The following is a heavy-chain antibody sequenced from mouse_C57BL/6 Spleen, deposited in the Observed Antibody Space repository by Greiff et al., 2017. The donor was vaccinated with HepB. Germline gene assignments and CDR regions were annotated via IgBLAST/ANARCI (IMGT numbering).Heavy chain of an antibody. D-gene: IGHD2-5*01. CDR1: GYTFTSYW. CDR3: ASAYSNYWFAY. Sequence: QVQLKQSGAELVMPGASVKLSCKASGYTFTSYWMHWVKQRPGQGLEWIGEIDPSDSYTNYNQKFKGKSTLTVDKSSSTAYMQLSSLTSEDSAVYYCASAYSNYWFAYWGQGTLVTVSA. CDR2: IDPSDSYT. J-gene: IGHJ3*01. V-gene: IGHV1-69*01.